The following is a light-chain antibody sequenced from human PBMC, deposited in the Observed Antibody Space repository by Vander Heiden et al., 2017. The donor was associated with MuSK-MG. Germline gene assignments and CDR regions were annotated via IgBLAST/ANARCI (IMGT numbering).Light chain of an antibody. J-gene: IGLJ3*02. V-gene: IGLV1-44*01. CDR2: SNN. Sequence: QSVLTQPPSASGTPGQSVTISCSGSSPNIGSNTVNWYQQLPGTEHKLLIVSNNQRPSGVPDRLSGYKAGTSASPATRGLQSEEEADDYCAASDDRLNGWVFGGGTKLTVL. CDR1: SPNIGSNT. CDR3: AASDDRLNGWV.